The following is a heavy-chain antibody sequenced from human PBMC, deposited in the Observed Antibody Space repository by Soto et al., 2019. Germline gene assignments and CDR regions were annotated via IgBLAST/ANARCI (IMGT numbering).Heavy chain of an antibody. CDR3: ARDLSLSYSSSWYDY. J-gene: IGHJ4*02. Sequence: ASVKVSSKGSCYTFTSYGISWVRQAPGQGLEWLGWISAYNGNTNYAQKLQGRVTMTTDTSTSTAYMELRSLRSDDTAVYYCARDLSLSYSSSWYDYWGQGTLVTVSS. CDR2: ISAYNGNT. V-gene: IGHV1-18*04. D-gene: IGHD6-13*01. CDR1: CYTFTSYG.